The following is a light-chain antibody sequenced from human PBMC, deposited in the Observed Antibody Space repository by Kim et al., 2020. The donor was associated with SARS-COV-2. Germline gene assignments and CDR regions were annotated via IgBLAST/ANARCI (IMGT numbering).Light chain of an antibody. V-gene: IGKV1-17*01. J-gene: IGKJ2*01. CDR2: VAS. Sequence: SATVGDRVTITCRASRDIRNDLSWFQQKPGKAPKRLISVASTLQSGVPSRLSGSGSETEFTLTISSLQPEDFATYYCLQYYAFPRTFGQGTKLEI. CDR3: LQYYAFPRT. CDR1: RDIRND.